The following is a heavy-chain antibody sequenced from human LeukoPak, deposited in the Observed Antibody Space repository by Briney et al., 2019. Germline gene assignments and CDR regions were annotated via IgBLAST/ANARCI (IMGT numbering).Heavy chain of an antibody. CDR1: GGSINSYY. V-gene: IGHV4-59*01. CDR3: TSGGMVSGDY. CDR2: IYYIGST. Sequence: SETLSLTCTVSGGSINSYYWIWMRQPPGKGLEWIGYIYYIGSTNYNPSLKSRVTISRDTSKNQFSLKLRSVTAADTAVYYCTSGGMVSGDYWGHGTLVTVSS. D-gene: IGHD2-8*01. J-gene: IGHJ4*01.